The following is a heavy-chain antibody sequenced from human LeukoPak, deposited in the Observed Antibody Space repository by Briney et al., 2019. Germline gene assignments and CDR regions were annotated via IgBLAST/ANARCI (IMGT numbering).Heavy chain of an antibody. J-gene: IGHJ4*02. D-gene: IGHD3-22*01. V-gene: IGHV3-23*01. CDR3: ARQIGPDC. Sequence: GGSLRLSCVASGFTFSSYAMTWVRQAPGKGLEWVSAISGSGSSTYYADSMKGRFTISRDNSRNTLFLQMSSLRVDDTAVYYCARQIGPDCWGQGTLVTVSS. CDR1: GFTFSSYA. CDR2: ISGSGSST.